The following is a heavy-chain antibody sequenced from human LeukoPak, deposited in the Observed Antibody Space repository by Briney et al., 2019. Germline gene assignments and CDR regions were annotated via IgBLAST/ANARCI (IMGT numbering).Heavy chain of an antibody. J-gene: IGHJ5*02. V-gene: IGHV4-59*12. D-gene: IGHD6-6*01. CDR3: ARRPYSSSPYNWFDP. CDR2: IYYSGST. Sequence: SETLSLTCTVSGGSISSYYWSWIRQPPGKGLEWIGYIYYSGSTNYNPSLKSRVTISVDTSKNQFSLKLSSVTAADTAVYYCARRPYSSSPYNWFDPWGQGTLVTVSS. CDR1: GGSISSYY.